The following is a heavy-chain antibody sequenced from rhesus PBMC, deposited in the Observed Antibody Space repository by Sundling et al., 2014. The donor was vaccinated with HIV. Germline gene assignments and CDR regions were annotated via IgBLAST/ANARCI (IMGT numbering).Heavy chain of an antibody. CDR3: ARGSYSTIFGLVIIHGLDS. CDR2: INPRNGNT. J-gene: IGHJ6*01. CDR1: GYTFTSYS. D-gene: IGHD3-3*01. Sequence: QVQLVQSGAEVKKPGASVKLSCKASGYTFTSYSINWVRQAPGQGLEWMGWINPRNGNTGYAQKFQGRVTMTRDTSTSTAYMELSSLRSEDTAVYYCARGSYSTIFGLVIIHGLDSWGQGVVVTVSS. V-gene: IGHV1-200*01.